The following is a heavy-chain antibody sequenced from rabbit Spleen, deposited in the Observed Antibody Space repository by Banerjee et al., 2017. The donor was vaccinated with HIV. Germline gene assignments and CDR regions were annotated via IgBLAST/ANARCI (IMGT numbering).Heavy chain of an antibody. Sequence: QEQLVESGGGLVKPEGSLTLTCTASGFTLSSNWICWVRQAPGKGLEWVACIDVDVSGSTYYANWAKGRFTISKTSSTTVTLQMTSLTAADTATYFCARNYVNAFDPWGPGTLVTVS. V-gene: IGHV1S45*01. CDR2: IDVDVSGST. CDR1: GFTLSSNW. CDR3: ARNYVNAFDP. J-gene: IGHJ2*01. D-gene: IGHD1-1*01.